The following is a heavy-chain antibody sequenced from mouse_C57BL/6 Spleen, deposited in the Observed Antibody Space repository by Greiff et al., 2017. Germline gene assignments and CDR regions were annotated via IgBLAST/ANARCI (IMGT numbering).Heavy chain of an antibody. Sequence: QVQLQQPGAELVMPGASVKLSCKASGYTFTSYWMHWVKQRPGQGLEWIGEIDPSDSYTNYNQQFKGKSTLTVDKTSNTAYMQLSSLTSEDSAVYYCALIYYGNFCAMGYWGQGTSVTVSS. CDR1: GYTFTSYW. D-gene: IGHD2-1*01. CDR2: IDPSDSYT. J-gene: IGHJ4*01. V-gene: IGHV1-69*01. CDR3: ALIYYGNFCAMGY.